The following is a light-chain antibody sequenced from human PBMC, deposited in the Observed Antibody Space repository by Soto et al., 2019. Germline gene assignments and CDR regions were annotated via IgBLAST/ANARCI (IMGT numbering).Light chain of an antibody. V-gene: IGLV2-14*03. CDR3: TSFSSSSTLYV. CDR1: SSDVGGHNY. CDR2: DVS. Sequence: QSVLTQPASVSGSPGQSITISCTGISSDVGGHNYVSWYQQHPGKAPTLMIYDVSNRPSGVSLRFSGSKSGNTASLTISGLQAEDEADYYCTSFSSSSTLYVFGPGTKVTVL. J-gene: IGLJ1*01.